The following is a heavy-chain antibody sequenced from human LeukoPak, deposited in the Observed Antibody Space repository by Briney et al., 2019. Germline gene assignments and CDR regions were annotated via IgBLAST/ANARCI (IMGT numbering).Heavy chain of an antibody. CDR1: GGAFSGYY. J-gene: IGHJ4*02. D-gene: IGHD4-23*01. Sequence: SETLSLTCAVSGGAFSGYYWSWIRQPPGKGLEWIGEINHSGSTNYNPSLKSRVTISIDTSKNQLSLKLTSVTAADTAVYYCARGLGGGNSIYFDYWGQGTLVTVSS. CDR2: INHSGST. CDR3: ARGLGGGNSIYFDY. V-gene: IGHV4-34*01.